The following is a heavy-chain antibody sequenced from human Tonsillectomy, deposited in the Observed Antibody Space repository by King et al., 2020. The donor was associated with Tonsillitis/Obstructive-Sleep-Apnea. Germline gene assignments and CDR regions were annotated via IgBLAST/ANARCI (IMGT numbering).Heavy chain of an antibody. CDR2: IRGTSRT. V-gene: IGHV3-23*04. J-gene: IGHJ6*03. CDR1: GFTFSSYT. Sequence: VQLVESGGGLVQPGGSLRLSCAASGFTFSSYTIAWVRQAPGKGLEWVSGIRGTSRTYYADSVKGRFTISRDNSKNTLFLQMNSLTAEDTGVYYCAKTDGGDYFYMDVWGKGTTVTVSS. CDR3: AKTDGGDYFYMDV. D-gene: IGHD3-16*01.